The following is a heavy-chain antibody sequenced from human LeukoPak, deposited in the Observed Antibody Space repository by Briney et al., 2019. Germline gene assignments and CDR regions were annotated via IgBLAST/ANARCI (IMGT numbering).Heavy chain of an antibody. V-gene: IGHV3-23*01. Sequence: GGSLRLSCAASGFTFSSYAMGWVRQAPGKGLEWVSTISGSGGSTYYADSVKGRFTISRDNSKNTLYLQMNSLRAEDTAVYYCANYMTTVTTSAFDVWGQGTMVTVSS. D-gene: IGHD4-17*01. CDR1: GFTFSSYA. J-gene: IGHJ3*01. CDR2: ISGSGGST. CDR3: ANYMTTVTTSAFDV.